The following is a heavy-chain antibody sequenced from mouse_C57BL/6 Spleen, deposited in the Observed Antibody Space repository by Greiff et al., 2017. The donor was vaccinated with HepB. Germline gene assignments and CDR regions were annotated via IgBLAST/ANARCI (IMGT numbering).Heavy chain of an antibody. CDR2: IYPRSGNT. V-gene: IGHV1-81*01. J-gene: IGHJ2*01. Sequence: VQLQQSGAELARPGASVKLSCKASGYTFTSYGISWVKQRTGQGLEWIGEIYPRSGNTYYNEKFKGKATLTADKSSSSAYMELRSLTSEDSAVYFCATYYSNYAYFDYWGQGTTLTVSS. CDR3: ATYYSNYAYFDY. D-gene: IGHD2-5*01. CDR1: GYTFTSYG.